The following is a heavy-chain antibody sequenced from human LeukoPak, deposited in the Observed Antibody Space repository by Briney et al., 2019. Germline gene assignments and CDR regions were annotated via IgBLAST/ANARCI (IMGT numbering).Heavy chain of an antibody. CDR1: GGSISSSSYY. D-gene: IGHD2-15*01. CDR3: TRMVVAAREEI. Sequence: SETLSLTCTVSGGSISSSSYYWGWIRQPPGKGLEWIGSIYYSGSTYYNPSLKSRVTISVDTSKNQFSLKLSSVTVADTAVYYCTRMVVAAREEIWGQGTMVTVSS. J-gene: IGHJ3*02. CDR2: IYYSGST. V-gene: IGHV4-39*07.